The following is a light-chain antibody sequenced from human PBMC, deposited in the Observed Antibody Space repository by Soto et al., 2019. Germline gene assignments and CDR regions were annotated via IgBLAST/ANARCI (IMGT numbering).Light chain of an antibody. CDR3: LLYYGGAQVL. CDR2: STS. V-gene: IGLV7-43*01. J-gene: IGLJ2*01. CDR1: AGAVTSDYY. Sequence: QAVVTQEPSLTVSPGETVTLTCASSAGAVTSDYYANWHQQKPGQAPRAMIYSTSKKPSWTPARFSGSLLGGKAALTLSAVQPEDEADYYCLLYYGGAQVLFGGGTKLTVL.